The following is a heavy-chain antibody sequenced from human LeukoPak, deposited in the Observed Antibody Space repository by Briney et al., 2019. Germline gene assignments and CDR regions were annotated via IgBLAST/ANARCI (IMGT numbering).Heavy chain of an antibody. D-gene: IGHD1-1*01. CDR3: ARLANQRSYYFDY. V-gene: IGHV4-39*01. J-gene: IGHJ4*02. CDR2: IYYSVST. Sequence: SETLSLTCIVSGGSITSSSYYWGWIRQPPGKGLEWIGSIYYSVSTYYNPSLKSRVTISVDTSKNQFSLKLSSVTAADTAVYYCARLANQRSYYFDYWGQGTLVTVSS. CDR1: GGSITSSSYY.